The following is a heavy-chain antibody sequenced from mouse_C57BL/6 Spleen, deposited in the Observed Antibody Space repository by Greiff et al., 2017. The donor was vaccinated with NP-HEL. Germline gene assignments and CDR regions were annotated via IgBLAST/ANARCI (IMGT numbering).Heavy chain of an antibody. J-gene: IGHJ2*01. V-gene: IGHV1-69*01. CDR1: GYTFTSYW. CDR3: ARHYYGHFDY. Sequence: QVQLQQSGAELVMPGASVKLSCKASGYTFTSYWMHWVKQRPGQGLEWIGEIDPSDSYTNYNQKFKGKSTLTVDKSSSTAYMQLSSLTSEDSAVYYCARHYYGHFDYWGQGTTLTVSS. CDR2: IDPSDSYT. D-gene: IGHD1-1*01.